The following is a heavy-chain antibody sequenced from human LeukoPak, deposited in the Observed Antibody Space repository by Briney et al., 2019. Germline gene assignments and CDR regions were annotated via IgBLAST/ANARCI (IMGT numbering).Heavy chain of an antibody. D-gene: IGHD5-12*01. CDR2: IYPGDSDT. CDR1: GYSFTSYW. J-gene: IGHJ6*02. CDR3: ARGGGGYEYDYYYYGMDV. Sequence: GESLKISCKGSGYSFTSYWIAWVRQMPGKGLEWMGIIYPGDSDTRYSPSFQGQVAISADKSISTAYLQWGSLKASDTAMYYCARGGGGYEYDYYYYGMDVWGQGTTVTVSS. V-gene: IGHV5-51*01.